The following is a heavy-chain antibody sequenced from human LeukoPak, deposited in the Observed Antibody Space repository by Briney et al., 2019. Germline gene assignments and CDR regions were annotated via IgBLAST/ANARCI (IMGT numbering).Heavy chain of an antibody. D-gene: IGHD3-3*01. Sequence: ASVKVSCKSSGYTFTNYYMHWARQAPGQGLEWMGCMNPNSGGTKYAQQYQGRVTMTRDTSISAAYMELSSLKSDDTAVYFCARDPLDYFWSADYTGDGAFDIWGQGTMVTVSS. V-gene: IGHV1-2*02. CDR3: ARDPLDYFWSADYTGDGAFDI. CDR2: MNPNSGGT. CDR1: GYTFTNYY. J-gene: IGHJ3*02.